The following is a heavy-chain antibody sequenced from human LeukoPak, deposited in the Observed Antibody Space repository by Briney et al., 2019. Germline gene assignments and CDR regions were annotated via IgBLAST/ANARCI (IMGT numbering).Heavy chain of an antibody. CDR3: ARDNVLYSSGWSGVYYYYMDV. Sequence: SETLSLTCTVSGGSVSSGSYYWSWIRQPPGKGLEWIGYIYYSGSTNYNPSLKSRVTISVDTSKNQFSLKLSSVTAADTAVYYCARDNVLYSSGWSGVYYYYMDVWGKGTTVTVSS. CDR2: IYYSGST. V-gene: IGHV4-61*01. D-gene: IGHD6-19*01. CDR1: GGSVSSGSYY. J-gene: IGHJ6*03.